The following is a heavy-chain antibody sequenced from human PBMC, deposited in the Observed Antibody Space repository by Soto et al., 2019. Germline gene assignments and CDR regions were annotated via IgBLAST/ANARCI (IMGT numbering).Heavy chain of an antibody. CDR3: ARRPGGYDHGGIDY. CDR2: IYYSGST. CDR1: GGSISSSSYY. Sequence: PSETLSLTSSVPGGSISSSSYYWGWIRQPPGKGLEWIGSIYYSGSTYYNPSLKSRVTISVDTSKNQFSLKLSSVTAADTAVYYCARRPGGYDHGGIDYWGQGTLVTVSS. J-gene: IGHJ4*02. D-gene: IGHD5-12*01. V-gene: IGHV4-39*01.